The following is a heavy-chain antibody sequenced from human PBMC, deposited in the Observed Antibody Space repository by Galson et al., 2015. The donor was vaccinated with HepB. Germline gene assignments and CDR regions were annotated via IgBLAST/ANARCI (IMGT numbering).Heavy chain of an antibody. V-gene: IGHV3-33*06. Sequence: SLRLSCAASGFIFTSYGMHWVRQAPGKGLEWVAVIWADGRNKYYVDSVKGRFTIFRDNSKNTLSLQMNTLRDEDTAVYYCSKVSRWKANACYRLHFWGQGTMVAVSS. J-gene: IGHJ4*02. CDR3: SKVSRWKANACYRLHF. CDR2: IWADGRNK. CDR1: GFIFTSYG. D-gene: IGHD6-13*01.